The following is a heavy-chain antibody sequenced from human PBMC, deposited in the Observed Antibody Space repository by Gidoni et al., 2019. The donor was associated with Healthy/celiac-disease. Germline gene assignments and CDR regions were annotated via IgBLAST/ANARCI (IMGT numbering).Heavy chain of an antibody. V-gene: IGHV6-1*01. CDR1: SHSAA. CDR3: ARDLRLGWELPWGYFDY. J-gene: IGHJ4*02. D-gene: IGHD1-26*01. CDR2: TYYRSKWYN. Sequence: SHSAAWNWIRQSPSRGLEWLGRTYYRSKWYNDYAVSVKSRITINPDTSKNQFSLQLNSETPEDTAVYYCARDLRLGWELPWGYFDYWGQGTLVTVSS.